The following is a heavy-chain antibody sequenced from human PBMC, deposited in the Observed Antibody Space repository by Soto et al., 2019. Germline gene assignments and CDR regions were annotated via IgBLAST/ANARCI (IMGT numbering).Heavy chain of an antibody. CDR2: ITPFNGNT. Sequence: SVKVSCKASGYTFTYRYLHWVRQAPGQALEWMGWITPFNGNTNYAQKFQDRVTITRDRSMSTAYMELSSLKASDTAMYYCARHYDILTGLDYWGQGTLVTVSS. CDR1: GYTFTYRY. D-gene: IGHD3-9*01. J-gene: IGHJ4*02. CDR3: ARHYDILTGLDY. V-gene: IGHV1-45*02.